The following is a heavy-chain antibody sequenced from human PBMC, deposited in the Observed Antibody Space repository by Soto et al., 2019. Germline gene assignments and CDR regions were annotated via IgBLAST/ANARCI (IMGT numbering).Heavy chain of an antibody. Sequence: ASVKVSCKAAGYTFTTHNMHRVRQAPGQRLEWMGIINPGLGTTTYAQRIRGRVTMTSDTSTSTVYMELSRLRSEDTAIFYSARASAVGVNHVDVWSQ. CDR3: ARASAVGVNHVDV. D-gene: IGHD6-19*01. CDR1: GYTFTTHN. CDR2: INPGLGTT. V-gene: IGHV1-46*01. J-gene: IGHJ6*02.